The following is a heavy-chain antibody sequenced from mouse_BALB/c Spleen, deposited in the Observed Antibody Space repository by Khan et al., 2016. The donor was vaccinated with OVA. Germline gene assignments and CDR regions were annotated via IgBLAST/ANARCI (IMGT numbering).Heavy chain of an antibody. CDR3: ARGYLYFDF. J-gene: IGHJ1*01. Sequence: QIQLVQSGPELKKPGETVRISCKASGYTFTDHGVNWVKQAPGKGLKWMGWKNTYTGEPTYTDDLKGRFAFSLETSAITAYLEINNLKNDDMATYFCARGYLYFDFWGAGTTVTVSS. CDR1: GYTFTDHG. V-gene: IGHV9-1*02. CDR2: KNTYTGEP.